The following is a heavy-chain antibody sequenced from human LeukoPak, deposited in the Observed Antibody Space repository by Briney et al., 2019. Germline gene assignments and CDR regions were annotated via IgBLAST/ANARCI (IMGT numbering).Heavy chain of an antibody. Sequence: GGSLRLSCAASGFTFSSYDMSWVRQAPGKGLEWVSTISGSGGSTYYADSVKGRSTISRDNSKNTLYLQMNSLRAEDTAVYYCAKPRKPDGGATTFDYWGQGTLVTVSS. CDR2: ISGSGGST. CDR1: GFTFSSYD. V-gene: IGHV3-23*01. D-gene: IGHD1-26*01. J-gene: IGHJ4*02. CDR3: AKPRKPDGGATTFDY.